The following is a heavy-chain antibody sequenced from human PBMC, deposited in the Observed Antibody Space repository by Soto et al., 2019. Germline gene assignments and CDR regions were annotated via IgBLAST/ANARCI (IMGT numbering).Heavy chain of an antibody. D-gene: IGHD6-13*01. CDR1: GGTFSSYA. J-gene: IGHJ6*02. CDR2: IIPIFGTA. V-gene: IGHV1-69*13. Sequence: SVKVSCKASGGTFSSYAISWVRQAPGQGLEWMGGIIPIFGTANYAQKFPGRVTITADESTSTAYMELSSLRSEDTAVYYCARAGYSSSWYLHYGMDVWGQGTTVTVSS. CDR3: ARAGYSSSWYLHYGMDV.